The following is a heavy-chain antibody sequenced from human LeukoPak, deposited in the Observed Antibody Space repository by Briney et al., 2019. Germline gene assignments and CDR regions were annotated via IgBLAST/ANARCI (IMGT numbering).Heavy chain of an antibody. V-gene: IGHV1-46*01. D-gene: IGHD5-12*01. CDR3: ARDQVAFGY. CDR2: INPSGRTT. Sequence: WMGIINPSGRTTSSAQKFQGSVTMTRDTSTSTVYMELSSLRSEDTAVYYCARDQVAFGYWGQGTLVTVSS. J-gene: IGHJ4*02.